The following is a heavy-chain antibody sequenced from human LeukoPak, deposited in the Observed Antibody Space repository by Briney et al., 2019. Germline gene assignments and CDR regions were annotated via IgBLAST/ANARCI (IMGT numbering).Heavy chain of an antibody. D-gene: IGHD6-19*01. CDR2: ISGSGGST. CDR3: AKEDSSGVYQH. V-gene: IGHV3-23*01. Sequence: GGSLRPSCAASGFTFSSYAMSWVRQAPGKGLEWVSAISGSGGSTYYADSVKGRFTISRDNSKNTLYLQMNSLRAEDTAVCYCAKEDSSGVYQHWGQGTLVTVSS. CDR1: GFTFSSYA. J-gene: IGHJ1*01.